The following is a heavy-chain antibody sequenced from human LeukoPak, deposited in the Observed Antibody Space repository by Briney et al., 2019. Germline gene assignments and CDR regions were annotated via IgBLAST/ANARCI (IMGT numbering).Heavy chain of an antibody. CDR2: IYYSGST. V-gene: IGHV4-4*02. Sequence: SETLSLTCAVSGASISSSNWWSWVRQPPGKGLEWIGEIYYSGSTNYNPSLKSRVTISVDTSKNQFSLKLSSGTAADTAVYYCARTRYYYNSRSYGAPYYFDYWGQGTLVTVSS. J-gene: IGHJ4*02. CDR1: GASISSSNW. CDR3: ARTRYYYNSRSYGAPYYFDY. D-gene: IGHD3-10*01.